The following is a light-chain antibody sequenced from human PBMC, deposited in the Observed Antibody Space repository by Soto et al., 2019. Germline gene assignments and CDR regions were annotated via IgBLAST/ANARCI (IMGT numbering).Light chain of an antibody. CDR3: QQYKSYPHT. CDR1: QSISSW. CDR2: KAS. V-gene: IGKV1-5*03. Sequence: DVHMTQSPSTLSASVGYRFTITCRASQSISSWLAWYQQKPVKAPKLLIYKASSLESGVPSRFRGSGSGTEFTLTISSLQPDDFETNYCQQYKSYPHTFGGGTKVDIK. J-gene: IGKJ4*01.